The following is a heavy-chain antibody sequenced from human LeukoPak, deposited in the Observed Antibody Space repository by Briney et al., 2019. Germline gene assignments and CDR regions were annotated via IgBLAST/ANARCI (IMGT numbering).Heavy chain of an antibody. Sequence: GESVKISCKGSGYSFTGYWIGWVRQMPGKGLEWMGIVYPGDSDTRYSPSFQGQITISADKSITTAYLQWSSLKASDSAIYYCARRRDRGRYFDLWGRGTLVTVSS. J-gene: IGHJ2*01. CDR2: VYPGDSDT. CDR3: ARRRDRGRYFDL. D-gene: IGHD6-25*01. V-gene: IGHV5-51*01. CDR1: GYSFTGYW.